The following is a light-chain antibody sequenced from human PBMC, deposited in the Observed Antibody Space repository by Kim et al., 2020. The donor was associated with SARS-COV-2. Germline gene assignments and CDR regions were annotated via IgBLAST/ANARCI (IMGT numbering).Light chain of an antibody. J-gene: IGLJ3*02. CDR2: DVS. V-gene: IGLV2-14*03. Sequence: GQSITISCTGTSDDIGGYNYVSWYQQPPGKAPKLMIYDVSNRPSGVSTRFSGSRSGNTASLTISGLQPEDEADYYCSAYTSISTLVFGGGTQLTVL. CDR3: SAYTSISTLV. CDR1: SDDIGGYNY.